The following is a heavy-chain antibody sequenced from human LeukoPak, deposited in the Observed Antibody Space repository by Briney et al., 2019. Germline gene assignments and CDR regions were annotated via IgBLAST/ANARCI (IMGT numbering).Heavy chain of an antibody. CDR2: ISAYNGNT. CDR1: VYTFTSYG. D-gene: IGHD1-26*01. J-gene: IGHJ4*02. Sequence: ASVKVSFKASVYTFTSYGISGVRQSPGQGLEWMGWISAYNGNTNYAQKLQGRVTMTTDTSTSTAYMELRSLRSDDTAVYYCARARGGSYCNYWGQGTLVTVSS. CDR3: ARARGGSYCNY. V-gene: IGHV1-18*01.